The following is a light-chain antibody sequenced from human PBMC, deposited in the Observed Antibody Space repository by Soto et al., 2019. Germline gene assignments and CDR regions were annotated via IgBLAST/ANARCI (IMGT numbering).Light chain of an antibody. J-gene: IGLJ2*01. V-gene: IGLV2-8*01. Sequence: QSALTQPPSASGSPGQSVTISCTGTSSDVGGYNFVSWYQQHPGKAPKLMIYEVSERPSGVPYRFSGSKSGNTASLTVSGFQAEDEADYYCSYYAVSNIVVFGGGTKLTVL. CDR3: SYYAVSNIVV. CDR2: EVS. CDR1: SSDVGGYNF.